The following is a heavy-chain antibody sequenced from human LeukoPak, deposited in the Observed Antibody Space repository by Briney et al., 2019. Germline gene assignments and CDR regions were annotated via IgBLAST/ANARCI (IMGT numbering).Heavy chain of an antibody. V-gene: IGHV3-30*18. J-gene: IGHJ6*02. CDR2: ISYDGSNK. CDR1: GFTFSSYG. CDR3: AKDLPDYSNYVYYYYGMDV. D-gene: IGHD4-11*01. Sequence: PGGSLRLSCAASGFTFSSYGMHWVRQAPGKGLEWVAVISYDGSNKYYADSVKGRFTISRDNSKNTLYLQMNSLRAEDTAVYYCAKDLPDYSNYVYYYYGMDVWGQGTTVTISS.